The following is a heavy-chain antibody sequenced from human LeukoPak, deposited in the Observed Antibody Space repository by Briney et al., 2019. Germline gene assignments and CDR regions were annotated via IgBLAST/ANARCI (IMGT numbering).Heavy chain of an antibody. CDR3: ARDDDCSGGSCYSIADY. CDR2: IYHSGST. V-gene: IGHV4-38-2*02. CDR1: GYSISSGYY. Sequence: ASDTLSLTCAVSGYSISSGYYWGWIRQPPGKGLEWIGNIYHSGSTYYNPSLKSRVTISVDTSKNQFSLKLSSVTAADTAVYYCARDDDCSGGSCYSIADYWGQGTLVTVSS. J-gene: IGHJ4*02. D-gene: IGHD2-15*01.